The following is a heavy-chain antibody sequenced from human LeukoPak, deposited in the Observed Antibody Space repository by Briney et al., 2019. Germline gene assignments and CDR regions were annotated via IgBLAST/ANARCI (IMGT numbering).Heavy chain of an antibody. CDR1: GYTFTSYY. CDR3: AKGRVGANGYYYYGMDV. Sequence: ASVTVSCKASGYTFTSYYMHWVRQAPGQGLEWMGIINPSGGSTSYAQKFQGRVTMTRDTSTSTVYMELSSLRSEDTAVYYCAKGRVGANGYYYYGMDVWGQGTTVTVSS. D-gene: IGHD1-26*01. J-gene: IGHJ6*02. V-gene: IGHV1-46*01. CDR2: INPSGGST.